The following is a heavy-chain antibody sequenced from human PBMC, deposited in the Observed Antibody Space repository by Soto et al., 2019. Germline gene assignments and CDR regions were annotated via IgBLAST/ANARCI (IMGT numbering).Heavy chain of an antibody. Sequence: QVQLVQSGAEVKKPGSSVKVSCKASGGTFSSYTISWVRQAPGQGLEWMGRIIPILSIANYAQKFQGRVTITADKSASAADMELSSLSSEDTAVYYCASLMSSGYYYGMDVWGQGTKVIVSS. D-gene: IGHD3-10*01. J-gene: IGHJ6*01. V-gene: IGHV1-69*02. CDR2: IIPILSIA. CDR3: ASLMSSGYYYGMDV. CDR1: GGTFSSYT.